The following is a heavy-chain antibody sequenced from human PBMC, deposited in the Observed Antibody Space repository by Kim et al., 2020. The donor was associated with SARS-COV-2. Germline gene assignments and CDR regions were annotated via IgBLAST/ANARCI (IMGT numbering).Heavy chain of an antibody. CDR3: ARDQSGSSSWYGAFDI. D-gene: IGHD6-13*01. V-gene: IGHV1-3*01. J-gene: IGHJ3*02. Sequence: KFQGRVTITRDTSASTAYMELSSLRSEDTAVYYCARDQSGSSSWYGAFDIWGQGTMVTVSS.